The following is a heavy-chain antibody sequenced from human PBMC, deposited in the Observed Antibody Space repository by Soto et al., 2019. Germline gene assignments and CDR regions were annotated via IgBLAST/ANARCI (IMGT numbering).Heavy chain of an antibody. CDR1: GGTFSSYA. D-gene: IGHD6-6*01. CDR2: IIPIFGTA. V-gene: IGHV1-69*13. CDR3: ASQNPMSIAAPTNAFDI. J-gene: IGHJ3*02. Sequence: SVKVSCKASGGTFSSYAISWVRQAPGQGLEWLGGIIPIFGTANYAQKFRGRVTITADESTSTAYMELSSLRSEDTAVYYCASQNPMSIAAPTNAFDIWGQGTMVTVSS.